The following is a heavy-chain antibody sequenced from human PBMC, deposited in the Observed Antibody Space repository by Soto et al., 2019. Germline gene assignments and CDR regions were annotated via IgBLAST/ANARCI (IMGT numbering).Heavy chain of an antibody. CDR3: ARGGSRMAAAGPRYYYGMDV. J-gene: IGHJ6*02. V-gene: IGHV4-34*01. CDR1: GGSFSGYY. CDR2: INHSGST. D-gene: IGHD6-13*01. Sequence: QVQLQQWGAGLLKPSETLSLTCAVYGGSFSGYYWSWIRQPPGKGLEWIGEINHSGSTNYNPSLKSRVTISVDTSKNQFSLKLSSVTAADTAVYYCARGGSRMAAAGPRYYYGMDVWGQGTTVTVSS.